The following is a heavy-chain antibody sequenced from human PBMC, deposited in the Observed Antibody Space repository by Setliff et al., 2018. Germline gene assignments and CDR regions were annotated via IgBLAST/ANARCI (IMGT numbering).Heavy chain of an antibody. V-gene: IGHV4-39*07. D-gene: IGHD2-2*02. CDR1: GGSISSSSYY. CDR3: ARDRQYCSSPTCYSSYFYYYGMYV. J-gene: IGHJ6*02. CDR2: IYHSGST. Sequence: SETLSLTCTVSGGSISSSSYYWSWVRQPPGKGLEWIGEIYHSGSTNYNPSLKSRVTISVDTSKNQFSLKLSSVTAADTAVYYCARDRQYCSSPTCYSSYFYYYGMYVWGQGTTVTVSS.